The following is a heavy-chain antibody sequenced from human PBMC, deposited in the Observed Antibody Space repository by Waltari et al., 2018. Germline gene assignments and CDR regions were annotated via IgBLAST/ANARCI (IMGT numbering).Heavy chain of an antibody. J-gene: IGHJ3*02. D-gene: IGHD6-19*01. CDR3: ARGDSSGWYEGAFDI. Sequence: KPSETLSLTCTVSGGSISSYYWSWIRQPPGKGLEWIGYIYYSGSTNYNPSLKSRVTISVDTSKNQFSLKLSSVTAADTAVYYCARGDSSGWYEGAFDIWGQGTMVTVSS. V-gene: IGHV4-59*01. CDR2: IYYSGST. CDR1: GGSISSYY.